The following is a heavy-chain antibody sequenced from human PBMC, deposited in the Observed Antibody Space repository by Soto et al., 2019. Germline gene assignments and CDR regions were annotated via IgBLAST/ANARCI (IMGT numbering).Heavy chain of an antibody. Sequence: GESLKISCKGSGYTFTNYWIGWVRQMPGKGLEWMGIIYPGDSDTKYNPSFQGQVTISADKSITTTYLQWSSLRAEDTAVYYCARGVTYYYNGMDVWGQGTTVTVSS. D-gene: IGHD2-21*02. V-gene: IGHV5-51*01. J-gene: IGHJ6*02. CDR3: ARGVTYYYNGMDV. CDR1: GYTFTNYW. CDR2: IYPGDSDT.